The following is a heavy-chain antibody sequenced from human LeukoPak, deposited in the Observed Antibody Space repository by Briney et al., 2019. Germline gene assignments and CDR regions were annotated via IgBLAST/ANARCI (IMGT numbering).Heavy chain of an antibody. J-gene: IGHJ4*02. CDR2: ISYDGSNK. CDR3: ARDPTNSHSGYDFYFDY. CDR1: GFPYHSYA. Sequence: GGSLRLPCAASGFPYHSYAMHWVRQAPGKGLEWVAVISYDGSNKYYADSVKGRFNISRDKSKNTLYLQMNSLRAEDTAVYYCARDPTNSHSGYDFYFDYWGQGTLVTVSS. D-gene: IGHD5-12*01. V-gene: IGHV3-30-3*01.